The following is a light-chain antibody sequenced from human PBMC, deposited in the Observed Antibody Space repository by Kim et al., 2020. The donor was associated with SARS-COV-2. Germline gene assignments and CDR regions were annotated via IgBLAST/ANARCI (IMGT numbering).Light chain of an antibody. V-gene: IGKV1-5*03. Sequence: DIQMTQSPSTLSASVGDRVTITCRASQSISSWLAWYQQKPGKAPKLLIYKASSLESGVPSRFSGSGSATEFTLTISSLQPDDFATYYCQQYNSYLTFGGGTKVDIK. CDR3: QQYNSYLT. J-gene: IGKJ4*01. CDR2: KAS. CDR1: QSISSW.